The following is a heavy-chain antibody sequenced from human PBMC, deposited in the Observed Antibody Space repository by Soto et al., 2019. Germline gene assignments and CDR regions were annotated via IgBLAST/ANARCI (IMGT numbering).Heavy chain of an antibody. J-gene: IGHJ4*02. CDR3: ASRPGYSYGYYFDY. CDR1: GGSISSSNW. CDR2: IYHSGST. Sequence: SETLSLTCAVSGGSISSSNWWSWVRQPPGKGLEWIGEIYHSGSTNYNPSLKSRVTISVDKSKNQFSLKLSSVTAADTAVYYCASRPGYSYGYYFDYWGQGTLVTVSS. V-gene: IGHV4-4*02. D-gene: IGHD5-18*01.